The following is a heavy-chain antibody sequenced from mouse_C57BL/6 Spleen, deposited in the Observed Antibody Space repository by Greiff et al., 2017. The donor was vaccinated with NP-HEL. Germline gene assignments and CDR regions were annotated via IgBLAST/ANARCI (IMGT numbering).Heavy chain of an antibody. V-gene: IGHV1-52*01. D-gene: IGHD3-3*01. CDR2: IDPSDSET. CDR3: ARSGRDGYYFDY. Sequence: QVQLQQSGAELVRPGSSVKLSCKASGYTFTSYWMHWVKQRPIQGLEWIGNIDPSDSETHYNQKFKDKATLTVDKSSSTAYMQLSSLTSEDSAVYYCARSGRDGYYFDYWGQGTTLTVSS. J-gene: IGHJ2*01. CDR1: GYTFTSYW.